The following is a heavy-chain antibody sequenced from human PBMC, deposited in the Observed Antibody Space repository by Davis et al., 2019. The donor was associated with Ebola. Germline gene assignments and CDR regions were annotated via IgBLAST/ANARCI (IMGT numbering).Heavy chain of an antibody. CDR3: VSAGWDH. CDR2: ISDDSSYT. Sequence: GESLKISCTVSGFTFSNYNMNWVRQNPGKGLEWVSHISDDSSYTYYADSVKGRFTISRDNAKNSLYLQLNTLRDEDTAVYFCVSAGWDHWGQGTLVTVSS. D-gene: IGHD2-15*01. V-gene: IGHV3-48*02. CDR1: GFTFSNYN. J-gene: IGHJ4*02.